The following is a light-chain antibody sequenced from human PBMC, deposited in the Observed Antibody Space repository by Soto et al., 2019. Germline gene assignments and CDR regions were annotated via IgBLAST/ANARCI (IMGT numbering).Light chain of an antibody. Sequence: DIQMTQSPSSLSASVGDTVTITCRASQGISVHLNWYQQKPGKVPKLLIYAASNLHSGVPSRFSGSGSETDFALTISSLQPEDFATYYCQQSYIPPYTVGQGTRLEIK. CDR1: QGISVH. J-gene: IGKJ2*01. CDR3: QQSYIPPYT. V-gene: IGKV1-39*01. CDR2: AAS.